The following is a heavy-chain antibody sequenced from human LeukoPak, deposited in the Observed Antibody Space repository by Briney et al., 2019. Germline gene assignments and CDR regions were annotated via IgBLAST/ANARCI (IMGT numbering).Heavy chain of an antibody. D-gene: IGHD4-17*01. CDR3: VKGGDFGDYPTTYYFDY. Sequence: GGSLRLSCAASGFTFRSCGMHWVRQAPGKGPEWVAAIWYDGTNKYYVVSVKGRFTISRDNSKNTLSLQMNSLRVEDTAVYYCVKGGDFGDYPTTYYFDYWGQGTLVTVSS. J-gene: IGHJ4*02. CDR1: GFTFRSCG. V-gene: IGHV3-33*06. CDR2: IWYDGTNK.